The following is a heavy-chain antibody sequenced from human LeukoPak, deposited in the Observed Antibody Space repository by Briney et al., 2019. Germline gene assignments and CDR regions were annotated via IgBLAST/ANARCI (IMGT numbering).Heavy chain of an antibody. CDR1: GFHFGDVW. D-gene: IGHD6-6*01. J-gene: IGHJ4*02. Sequence: GGSLRLSCVVSGFHFGDVWMSWVRQAPGKGLEWVANIKQDGSEKYYVDSVKGRFTISRDSSLYLQMDRLRAEDTAVYYCARGGSSSSLGDYWGQGTLVTVSS. CDR2: IKQDGSEK. V-gene: IGHV3-7*01. CDR3: ARGGSSSSLGDY.